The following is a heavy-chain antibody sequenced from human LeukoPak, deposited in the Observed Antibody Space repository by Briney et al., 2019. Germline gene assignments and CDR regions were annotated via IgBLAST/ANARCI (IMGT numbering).Heavy chain of an antibody. Sequence: GGSLRLSCAASGFTFSSYAMSWVRQAPGKGLEWVSAISGSGGSTYYADSVRGRFTISRDNSKNTLYLQMNSLRAEDTAVYYCAKGSSSYYYYYMDVWGKGTTVTVSS. CDR1: GFTFSSYA. CDR3: AKGSSSYYYYYMDV. D-gene: IGHD6-19*01. CDR2: ISGSGGST. V-gene: IGHV3-23*01. J-gene: IGHJ6*03.